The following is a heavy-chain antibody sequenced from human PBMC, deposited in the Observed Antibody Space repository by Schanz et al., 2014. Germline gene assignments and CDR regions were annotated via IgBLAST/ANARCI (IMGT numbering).Heavy chain of an antibody. CDR3: AKDMNREATAPES. CDR1: GFTFNTHW. D-gene: IGHD5-12*01. V-gene: IGHV3-23*04. J-gene: IGHJ5*02. CDR2: INTADTT. Sequence: EVQLVESGGGLVKPGGSLRLSCAASGFTFNTHWMHWVRQAPGKGLEWVSAINTADTTYYADSVKGRFTVSRDNSKNTVYLHMNSLRDEDTAVYYCAKDMNREATAPESWGQGTLVVVSS.